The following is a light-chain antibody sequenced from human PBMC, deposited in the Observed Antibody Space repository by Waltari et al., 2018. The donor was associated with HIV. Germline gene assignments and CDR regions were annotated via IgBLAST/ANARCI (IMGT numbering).Light chain of an antibody. V-gene: IGKV3-15*01. CDR2: SAS. CDR1: QNIKSN. CDR3: QEYETWTKT. Sequence: DIVMTQSPATLSVSQGERATLSCRASQNIKSNLAWFQQLPGQAPRLLISSASIRATDIPPRFRGSGSGTDFTLTISSLQSEDFAIYYCQEYETWTKTFGQGTKVEMK. J-gene: IGKJ1*01.